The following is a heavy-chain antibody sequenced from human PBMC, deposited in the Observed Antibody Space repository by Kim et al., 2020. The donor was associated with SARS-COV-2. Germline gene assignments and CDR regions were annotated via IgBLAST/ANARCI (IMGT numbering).Heavy chain of an antibody. V-gene: IGHV4-39*01. Sequence: SETLSLTCTVSGGSISSSSYYWGWIRQPPGKGLEWIGSIYYSGSTYYNPSLKSRVTISVDTSKNQFSLKLSSVTAADTAVYYCARRVRYSYEGGWLLYYFDYWGQGTLVTVSS. CDR3: ARRVRYSYEGGWLLYYFDY. J-gene: IGHJ4*02. D-gene: IGHD5-18*01. CDR2: IYYSGST. CDR1: GGSISSSSYY.